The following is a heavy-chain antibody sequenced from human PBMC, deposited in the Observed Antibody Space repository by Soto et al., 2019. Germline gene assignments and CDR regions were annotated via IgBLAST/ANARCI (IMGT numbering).Heavy chain of an antibody. Sequence: GGSLRLSCAASGFTFSDYYMSWIRQAPGKGLEWVSYISSSSSYTNYADSVKGRFTISRDNAKNSLYLQMNSLRAEDTAVYYCARDQGIAATEYYFDYWGQGTLVTVSS. D-gene: IGHD6-6*01. J-gene: IGHJ4*02. V-gene: IGHV3-11*06. CDR2: ISSSSSYT. CDR3: ARDQGIAATEYYFDY. CDR1: GFTFSDYY.